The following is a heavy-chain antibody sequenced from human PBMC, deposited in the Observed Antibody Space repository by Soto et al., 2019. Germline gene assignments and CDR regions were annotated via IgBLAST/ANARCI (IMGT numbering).Heavy chain of an antibody. J-gene: IGHJ4*02. CDR2: IDASGGYT. Sequence: GGSLRLSCAASGFTFTDYAMSWVRQAPGKGLEWVSLIDASGGYTYYADSVKGRFTISRDNSRNTLYLQMNSLRPEDTAVYYCAAGLTSIAAAGNFDYWGQGTLVTVSS. V-gene: IGHV3-23*01. D-gene: IGHD6-13*01. CDR3: AAGLTSIAAAGNFDY. CDR1: GFTFTDYA.